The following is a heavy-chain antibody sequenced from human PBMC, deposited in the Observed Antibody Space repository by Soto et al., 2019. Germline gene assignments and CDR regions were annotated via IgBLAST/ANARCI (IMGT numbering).Heavy chain of an antibody. V-gene: IGHV3-74*01. CDR3: ARGKELGVVRYGMDV. CDR2: FGTDENYT. J-gene: IGHJ6*02. Sequence: GGSLRLSCGASGFSLRGYWMHWVRQAPGKGLVWISRFGTDENYTDYADSVKARFTISRDNAKNTLYLQMNNLRAEDTAVYYCARGKELGVVRYGMDVWGQGTTVTVSS. CDR1: GFSLRGYW. D-gene: IGHD3-3*01.